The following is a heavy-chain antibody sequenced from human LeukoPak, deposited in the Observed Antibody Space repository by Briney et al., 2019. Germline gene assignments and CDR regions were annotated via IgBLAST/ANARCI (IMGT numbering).Heavy chain of an antibody. CDR2: IYKSGSS. V-gene: IGHV4-4*07. CDR3: AREIFEFGGVIVKGLDY. J-gene: IGHJ4*02. CDR1: GGSISTYY. Sequence: SETLSLTCSVSGGSISTYYWSWIRQSAGKGLEWIGRIYKSGSSSYNPSLKSRVSMSVDSSKNHFSLNLTSVTAEDTAVYYCAREIFEFGGVIVKGLDYWGQGTLVTVSS. D-gene: IGHD3-16*02.